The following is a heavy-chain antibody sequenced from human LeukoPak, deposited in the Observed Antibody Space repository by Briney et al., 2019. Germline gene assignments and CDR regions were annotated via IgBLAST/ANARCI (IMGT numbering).Heavy chain of an antibody. CDR1: GFTFGKYW. J-gene: IGHJ4*02. V-gene: IGHV3-7*03. D-gene: IGHD3-3*01. CDR3: ARDQYDTWSRRGNFDS. CDR2: IKLDGSEK. Sequence: AGGSLRLFCVASGFTFGKYWMSWVRQAPGKGLEWVANIKLDGSEKNYVDSVKGRFTISRDNTKNSLYLQMNSLRVEDTAVFYCARDQYDTWSRRGNFDSWGQGTLVIVSS.